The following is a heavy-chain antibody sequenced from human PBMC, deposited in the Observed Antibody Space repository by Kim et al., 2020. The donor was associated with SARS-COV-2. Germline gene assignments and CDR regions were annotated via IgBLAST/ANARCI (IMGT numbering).Heavy chain of an antibody. CDR1: GFTLSTYA. V-gene: IGHV3-23*01. D-gene: IGHD5-12*01. J-gene: IGHJ4*02. Sequence: GGSLRLSCEASGFTLSTYAMSWVRQAPGKGLEWVSHISGTGATTYYADSVSGRFTISRDNAKNTLYLQLNSLRADDTAVYYCARDGYNWIPFDYWGQET. CDR3: ARDGYNWIPFDY. CDR2: ISGTGATT.